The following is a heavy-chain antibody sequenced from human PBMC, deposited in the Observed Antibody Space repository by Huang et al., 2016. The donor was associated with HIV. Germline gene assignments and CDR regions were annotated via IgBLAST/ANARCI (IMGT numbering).Heavy chain of an antibody. V-gene: IGHV1-3*01. CDR2: RNGNGKT. Sequence: QVQLVQSGAEVKKPGASVKVSCKASGYSFTAYGMHWVRQVPGQRLEWMGWRNGNGKTINSEKFQDRVTISTDTSANTAYVELSSLRSEDTAVYYCARPLNYYDSSGYFSLSVFDLWGQGTMVTVSS. J-gene: IGHJ3*01. CDR3: ARPLNYYDSSGYFSLSVFDL. D-gene: IGHD3-22*01. CDR1: GYSFTAYG.